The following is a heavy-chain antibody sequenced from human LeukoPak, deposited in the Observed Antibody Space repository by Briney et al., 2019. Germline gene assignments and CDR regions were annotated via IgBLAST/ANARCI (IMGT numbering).Heavy chain of an antibody. CDR3: ARDAGNSGYGMDV. D-gene: IGHD6-19*01. V-gene: IGHV3-48*02. CDR1: GFTFSSFW. J-gene: IGHJ6*02. Sequence: GGSLILSCAASGFTFSSFWMSWVRQAPGKGLEWISHITWSGSTIFYADSVKGRFTISRDSAKNSLYLQMSSLRDEDTAVYYCARDAGNSGYGMDVWGQGTTVTVSS. CDR2: ITWSGSTI.